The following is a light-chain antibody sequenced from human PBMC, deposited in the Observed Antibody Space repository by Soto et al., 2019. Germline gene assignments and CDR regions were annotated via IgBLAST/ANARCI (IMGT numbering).Light chain of an antibody. CDR3: SSFAGNNNVV. J-gene: IGLJ2*01. CDR1: SSDVGVYNY. CDR2: EVS. V-gene: IGLV2-8*01. Sequence: QSVLTQPPSASGSPGQSVTISCTGNSSDVGVYNYVSWYQQHPGKAPKLMIYEVSKRPSGVPDRFSGSKSGNTASLTVSGLQAEDEADYYCSSFAGNNNVVFGGGTKLTVL.